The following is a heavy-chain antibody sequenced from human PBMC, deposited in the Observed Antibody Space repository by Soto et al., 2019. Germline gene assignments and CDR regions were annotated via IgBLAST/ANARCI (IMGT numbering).Heavy chain of an antibody. CDR1: GGSISSGGYY. Sequence: PSETLSLTCTVSGGSISSGGYYWSWIRQHPGKGLGWIGYIYYSGSTYYNPSLKIRVTISVDTSKNQFSLKLSSVTAADTAVYYCARGVRGSGRYLAFDIWGQGTMVTVSS. CDR3: ARGVRGSGRYLAFDI. D-gene: IGHD3-10*01. V-gene: IGHV4-31*03. J-gene: IGHJ3*02. CDR2: IYYSGST.